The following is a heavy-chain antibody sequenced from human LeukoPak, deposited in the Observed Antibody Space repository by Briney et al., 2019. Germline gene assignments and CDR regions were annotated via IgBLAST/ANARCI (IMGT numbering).Heavy chain of an antibody. J-gene: IGHJ4*02. Sequence: PSETLSLTCTVSGGSISSGSYYWNWLRQHPGTGLEWIGYIYYSGSTYYNPSLKSRITISVDTSKNQFSLKLSSVTAADTAVYYCARDLNGYGPFDYWGQGTLVTVSS. CDR3: ARDLNGYGPFDY. D-gene: IGHD4-17*01. CDR1: GGSISSGSYY. V-gene: IGHV4-31*03. CDR2: IYYSGST.